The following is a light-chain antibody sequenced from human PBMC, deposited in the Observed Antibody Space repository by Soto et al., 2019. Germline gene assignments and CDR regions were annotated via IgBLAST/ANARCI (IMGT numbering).Light chain of an antibody. Sequence: SALTQPRSVSGSPGQSVTFSCTGTSSDVGAYIYVSWYQQHPGKAPKLIIYDVIKRPSGVPDRFSGSKSGNTASLTISGLQAEDEADYYCCSYAGSYTHVFGTGTKLTVL. V-gene: IGLV2-11*01. CDR2: DVI. CDR3: CSYAGSYTHV. CDR1: SSDVGAYIY. J-gene: IGLJ1*01.